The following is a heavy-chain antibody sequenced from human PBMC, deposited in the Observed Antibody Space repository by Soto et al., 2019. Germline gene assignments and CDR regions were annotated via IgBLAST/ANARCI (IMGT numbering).Heavy chain of an antibody. CDR1: GFTFSDYY. CDR2: ISSSGSTI. D-gene: IGHD2-15*01. V-gene: IGHV3-11*01. Sequence: QVQLVESGGGLVKPGVSLRLSCAASGFTFSDYYMSWIRQAPGKGLEWGSYISSSGSTIYYADSVKGRFTISRDNAKNSLYLQMNSLRAEDTAVYYCARQVVVVVAATPAAGWFDPWGQGTLVTVSS. CDR3: ARQVVVVVAATPAAGWFDP. J-gene: IGHJ5*02.